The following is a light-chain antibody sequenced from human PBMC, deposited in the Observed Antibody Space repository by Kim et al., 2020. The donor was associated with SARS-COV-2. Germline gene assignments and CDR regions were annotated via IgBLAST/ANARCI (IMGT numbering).Light chain of an antibody. V-gene: IGLV1-40*01. J-gene: IGLJ2*01. Sequence: QSVLTQPPSVSGAPGQRVTIPCTGSSSNIGAGYDVHWYRQLPGTAPKLLIYGNGNRPSGVPDRFSGSKSGTSASLAITGLQTEDEADYYCQSYDSTLSGSVFGGGTQLTVL. CDR1: SSNIGAGYD. CDR3: QSYDSTLSGSV. CDR2: GNG.